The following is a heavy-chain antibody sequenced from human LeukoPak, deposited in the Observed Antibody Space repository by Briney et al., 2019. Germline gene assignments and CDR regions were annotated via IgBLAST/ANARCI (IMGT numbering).Heavy chain of an antibody. J-gene: IGHJ6*02. CDR2: IIPILGIA. Sequence: SVKVSCKASGGTFSSYAISWVRQAPGQGLEWMGGIIPILGIANYAQKFQGRVTIAADKSTSTAYMELSSLRSEDTAVYYCARDRDIVVVPAATDKRDYYYYGMDVWGQGTTVTVSS. CDR1: GGTFSSYA. D-gene: IGHD2-2*01. CDR3: ARDRDIVVVPAATDKRDYYYYGMDV. V-gene: IGHV1-69*10.